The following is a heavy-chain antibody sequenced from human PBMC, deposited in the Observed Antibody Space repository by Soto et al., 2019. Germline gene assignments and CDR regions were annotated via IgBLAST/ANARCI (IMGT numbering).Heavy chain of an antibody. CDR1: GFTFDDYA. CDR2: ISWNSGSI. Sequence: PGGSLRLSCAASGFTFDDYAMHWVRQAPGKGLEWVSGISWNSGSIGYADSVKGRFTISRDNAKNSLYLQMNRLRAEDTALYYCAKDISAYDSSGYSYWGQGTLVTVYS. J-gene: IGHJ4*02. V-gene: IGHV3-9*01. D-gene: IGHD3-22*01. CDR3: AKDISAYDSSGYSY.